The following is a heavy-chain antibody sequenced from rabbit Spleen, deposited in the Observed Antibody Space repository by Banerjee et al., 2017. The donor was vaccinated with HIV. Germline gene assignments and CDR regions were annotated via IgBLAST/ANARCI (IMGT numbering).Heavy chain of an antibody. CDR2: IDPIFSST. CDR1: GFSFSNKA. V-gene: IGHV1S7*01. D-gene: IGHD2-1*01. J-gene: IGHJ4*01. CDR3: VRLEEYDDYFNL. Sequence: QLLESGGGLVKPEGSLKLSCTASGFSFSNKAVMCWVRQAPGKGLEWIGYIDPIFSSTYYATWVNGRFTVSSHNAQNTLYLQLNSLTAADTATYFCVRLEEYDDYFNLWGPGTLVTVS.